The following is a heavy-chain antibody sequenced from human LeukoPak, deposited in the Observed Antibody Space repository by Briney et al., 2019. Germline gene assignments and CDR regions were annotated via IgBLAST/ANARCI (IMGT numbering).Heavy chain of an antibody. V-gene: IGHV4-59*01. CDR3: ARLHDFWSGSYAFDI. D-gene: IGHD3-3*01. J-gene: IGHJ3*02. Sequence: SETLSLTCAVSGGSISYDYWSWIRQPPGKGPEWIGYIYFSGTTDYNPSLKSRVTISVDTSKNQFSLKLSSVTAADTAVYYCARLHDFWSGSYAFDIWGQGTMVTVSS. CDR2: IYFSGTT. CDR1: GGSISYDY.